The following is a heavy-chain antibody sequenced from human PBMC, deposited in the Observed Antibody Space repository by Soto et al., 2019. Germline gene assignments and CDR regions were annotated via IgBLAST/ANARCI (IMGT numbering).Heavy chain of an antibody. CDR2: ISSSSSYI. CDR1: GFTFSSYS. V-gene: IGHV3-21*01. D-gene: IGHD3-16*02. Sequence: GGSLRLSCAASGFTFSSYSMNWVRQAPGKGLEWVSSISSSSSYIYYADSVKGRFTISRDNAKNSLYLQMNSLRAEDTAVYYCARHIWNYIWGSYRYTGLVGVDAFDIWGQGTMVTVSS. CDR3: ARHIWNYIWGSYRYTGLVGVDAFDI. J-gene: IGHJ3*02.